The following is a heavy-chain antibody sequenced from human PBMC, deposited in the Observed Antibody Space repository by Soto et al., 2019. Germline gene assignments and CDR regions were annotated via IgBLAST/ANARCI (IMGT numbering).Heavy chain of an antibody. V-gene: IGHV4-31*03. Sequence: PSETLSPTCTVSGGSISSGGYYWSWIRQHPGKGLEWIGYIYYSGSTYYNPSLKSRVTISVDTSKNQFSLKLSSVTAADTAVYYCAREDVHCSGGSCYFSGTPTPYFDYWGQGTLVTVSS. CDR2: IYYSGST. CDR3: AREDVHCSGGSCYFSGTPTPYFDY. D-gene: IGHD2-15*01. CDR1: GGSISSGGYY. J-gene: IGHJ4*02.